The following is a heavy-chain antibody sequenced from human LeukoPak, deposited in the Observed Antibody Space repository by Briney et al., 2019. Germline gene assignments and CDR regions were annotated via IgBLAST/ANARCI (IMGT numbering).Heavy chain of an antibody. CDR3: ARHPWGYNGYGSTVTTENWYFDP. V-gene: IGHV5-51*01. CDR1: GYSFTSYW. D-gene: IGHD5-12*01. CDR2: IYPGDSDT. J-gene: IGHJ2*01. Sequence: GESLKISCKVSGYSFTSYWIGWVRQMPGKGLEWMGIIYPGDSDTRYSPSFQGQVIISADKSISTAYLQWSSLKASDTAMYYCARHPWGYNGYGSTVTTENWYFDPWGRGTLVTVSS.